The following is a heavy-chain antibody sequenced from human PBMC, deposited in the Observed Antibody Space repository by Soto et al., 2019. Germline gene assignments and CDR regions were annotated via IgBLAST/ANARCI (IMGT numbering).Heavy chain of an antibody. CDR2: ISRTTNYI. CDR3: ARESEDLTSNFDY. V-gene: IGHV3-21*06. Sequence: GGSLRPSCASSWFTFTRYSMNGFRKAPGKGLEWVSSISRTTNYIYYGDAMKGRFTISRDNAKNSLYLEMNSLRAEDTAVYYCARESEDLTSNFDYWGQGTLVTVSS. J-gene: IGHJ4*02. CDR1: WFTFTRYS.